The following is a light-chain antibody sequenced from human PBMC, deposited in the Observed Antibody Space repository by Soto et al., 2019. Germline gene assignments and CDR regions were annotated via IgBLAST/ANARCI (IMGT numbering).Light chain of an antibody. V-gene: IGKV1-27*01. CDR1: QTVSSNY. CDR2: AAS. Sequence: TQSPGTLSLSPGERATLSCRASQTVSSNYLAWYQQKPGKVPKLLIYAASTLQSGVPSRFSGSGSGTDFTLTISSLQPEDVATYYCQKYNSAPGTFGQGTKVEIK. J-gene: IGKJ1*01. CDR3: QKYNSAPGT.